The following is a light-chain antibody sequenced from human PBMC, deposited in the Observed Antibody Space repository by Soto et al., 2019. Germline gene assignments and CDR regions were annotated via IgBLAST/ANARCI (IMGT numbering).Light chain of an antibody. V-gene: IGKV4-1*01. CDR2: RAS. CDR1: QRVLYSSNNKNY. J-gene: IGKJ1*01. Sequence: DIVMTLSPDSLAVSLGERAAINCKSSQRVLYSSNNKNYLAWYQQKRGQPPKXLIYRASTRESGVPERFSGSGSGTDFTLTISSLQAEDVAVYYCQQYYSNPETFGQGTKVDNK. CDR3: QQYYSNPET.